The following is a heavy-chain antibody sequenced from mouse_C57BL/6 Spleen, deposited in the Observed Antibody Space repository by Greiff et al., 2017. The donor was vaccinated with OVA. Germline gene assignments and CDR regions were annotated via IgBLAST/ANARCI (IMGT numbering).Heavy chain of an antibody. Sequence: EVMLVESGGGLVKPGGSLKLSCAASGFTFSDYGMHWVRQAPEKGLEWVAYISSGSSTIYYADTVKGRFTISRDNAKNTLFLQMTSLRSEDTAMYYCARPTAQATEAMDYWGQGTSVTVSS. CDR1: GFTFSDYG. J-gene: IGHJ4*01. CDR2: ISSGSSTI. D-gene: IGHD3-2*02. CDR3: ARPTAQATEAMDY. V-gene: IGHV5-17*01.